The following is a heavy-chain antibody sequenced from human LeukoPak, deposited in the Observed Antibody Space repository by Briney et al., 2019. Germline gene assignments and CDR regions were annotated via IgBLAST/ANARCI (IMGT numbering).Heavy chain of an antibody. J-gene: IGHJ4*02. D-gene: IGHD5-18*01. Sequence: SETLSLTCTVSGGSISSGSYYWSWIRQPAGKGLEWIGRIYTSGSINYNPSLKSRVTISVDTSKNQFSLKLSSVTAADTAVYYCARARGYSYGPYFDYWGQGTLVTVSS. V-gene: IGHV4-61*02. CDR3: ARARGYSYGPYFDY. CDR2: IYTSGSI. CDR1: GGSISSGSYY.